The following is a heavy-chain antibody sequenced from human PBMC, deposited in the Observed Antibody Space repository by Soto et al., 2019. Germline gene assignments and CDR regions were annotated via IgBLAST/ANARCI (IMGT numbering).Heavy chain of an antibody. Sequence: QVQLQESGPGLVKPSQTLSLTCTVSGGSISSGGYYWSWIRQHPGKGLEWIGYIYYSGSTYYNPSLKSRVTISVDPSKNQFSLKLSSVTAADTAVYYCARGPRANDFWSGYEYFDYWGQGTLVTVSS. J-gene: IGHJ4*02. D-gene: IGHD3-3*01. CDR2: IYYSGST. CDR3: ARGPRANDFWSGYEYFDY. V-gene: IGHV4-31*03. CDR1: GGSISSGGYY.